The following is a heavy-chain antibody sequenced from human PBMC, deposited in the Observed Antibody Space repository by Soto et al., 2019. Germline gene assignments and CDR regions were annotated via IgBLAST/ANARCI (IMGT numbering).Heavy chain of an antibody. CDR1: GFTFSSYW. V-gene: IGHV3-74*01. D-gene: IGHD3-3*01. J-gene: IGHJ5*02. CDR2: INSDWSSI. Sequence: GGSLRLSCAASGFTFSSYWMHWVRQAPGKGLVWVSRINSDWSSISYADYVKGRFTIFRDNAKNTLYLQMNSLRAEDTAVYYCARDYDFWSGANWFDPWGQGTLVTVSS. CDR3: ARDYDFWSGANWFDP.